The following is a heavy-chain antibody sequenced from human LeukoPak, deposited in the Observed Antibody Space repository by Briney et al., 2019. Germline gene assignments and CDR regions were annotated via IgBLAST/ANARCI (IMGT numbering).Heavy chain of an antibody. J-gene: IGHJ4*02. D-gene: IGHD3-22*01. Sequence: GRSLRLSCAASGFTFDDYAMHWVRQAPGKGLEWVSGISWNSGSIGYADSVKGRFTISSDNAKNSLYLQMNSLRAEDMALYYCAKDSIGYYDSSGPYYFDYWGQGTLVTVS. CDR3: AKDSIGYYDSSGPYYFDY. CDR1: GFTFDDYA. CDR2: ISWNSGSI. V-gene: IGHV3-9*03.